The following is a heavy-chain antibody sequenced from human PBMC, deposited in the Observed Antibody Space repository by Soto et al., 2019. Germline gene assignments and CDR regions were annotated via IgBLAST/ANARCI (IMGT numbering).Heavy chain of an antibody. Sequence: QVQLVQSGAEVKKPGSSVKVSCKASGYTFTSYGISWVRQAPGQGLEWMGWISAYNGNTNYAQKLQGRVTMTTDTYTSTAYMELRSLRSDDTAVYYCARINDYDSSGYYYYFDYWGQGTLVTVSS. V-gene: IGHV1-18*01. J-gene: IGHJ4*02. D-gene: IGHD3-22*01. CDR3: ARINDYDSSGYYYYFDY. CDR2: ISAYNGNT. CDR1: GYTFTSYG.